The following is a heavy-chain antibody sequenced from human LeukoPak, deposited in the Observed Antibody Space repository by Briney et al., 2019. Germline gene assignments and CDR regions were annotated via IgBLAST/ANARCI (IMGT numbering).Heavy chain of an antibody. J-gene: IGHJ5*02. V-gene: IGHV4-61*09. CDR1: GGSISSGSYY. Sequence: SEALSFTCTVSGGSISSGSYYWSWIRQPAGKGLEWIGHIYTSGSTSSNPSLRSRVTISVDTSKNQFSLKLSSVTAADTAVYYCARARSSGWSQNWFDPWGQGTLVTVSS. CDR2: IYTSGST. D-gene: IGHD6-19*01. CDR3: ARARSSGWSQNWFDP.